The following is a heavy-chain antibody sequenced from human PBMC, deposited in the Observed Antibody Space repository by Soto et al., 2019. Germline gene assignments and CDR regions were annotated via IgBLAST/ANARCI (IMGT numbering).Heavy chain of an antibody. CDR2: IIPIFGTA. Sequence: QVQLVQSGAEVKKPGSSVKVSCKASGGTFSSYAISWVRQAPGQGLEWMGGIIPIFGTANYAQKFQGRVTITADESTSTAYMALSSLRSEDTAVYYCAMPRSSGYYYGYFDYWGQGTLVTVSS. J-gene: IGHJ4*02. CDR1: GGTFSSYA. CDR3: AMPRSSGYYYGYFDY. V-gene: IGHV1-69*01. D-gene: IGHD3-22*01.